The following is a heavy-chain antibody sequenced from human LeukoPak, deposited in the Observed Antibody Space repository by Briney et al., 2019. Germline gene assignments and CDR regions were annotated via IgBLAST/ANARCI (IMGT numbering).Heavy chain of an antibody. CDR2: IYYSGST. J-gene: IGHJ6*03. D-gene: IGHD3-16*01. Sequence: SETLSLTCTVSGGSISSYYWSWIRQPPGKGLEWIGYIYYSGSTNYNPSLKSRVTISVDTSKNQFSLKLSSVTAADTAVYYCAREGYYDYVWGSSKQAYYYYMDVWGKGTTVTVSS. CDR3: AREGYYDYVWGSSKQAYYYYMDV. CDR1: GGSISSYY. V-gene: IGHV4-59*12.